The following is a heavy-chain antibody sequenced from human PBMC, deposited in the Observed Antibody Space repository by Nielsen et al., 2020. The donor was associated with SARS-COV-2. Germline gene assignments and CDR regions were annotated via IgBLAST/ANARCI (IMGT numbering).Heavy chain of an antibody. D-gene: IGHD6-19*01. CDR3: AKDIEQWLLVDGYRRFDP. CDR2: INWNGGRT. Sequence: GESLQISCAGSGFTFDGFGMSWVRQVPGKGLEWVSGINWNGGRTGYGDSVRGRFTISRDNAKNSLYLQMNSLRAEDTALYYCAKDIEQWLLVDGYRRFDPWGQGTLVTVSS. J-gene: IGHJ5*02. V-gene: IGHV3-20*04. CDR1: GFTFDGFG.